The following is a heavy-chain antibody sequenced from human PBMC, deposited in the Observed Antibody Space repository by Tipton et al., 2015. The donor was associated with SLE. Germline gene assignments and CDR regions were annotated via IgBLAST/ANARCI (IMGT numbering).Heavy chain of an antibody. CDR2: IYYSGST. J-gene: IGHJ6*03. Sequence: TLSLTCTVSGGSVSRGRYYWAWIRQPPGKGPEWIGTIYYSGSTYYYPPLKSRITISVDTSKNQFSLEVRSVTAADTAVYYCARAGGPPYFYHYMDVWGKGTTVTVSS. D-gene: IGHD3-10*01. CDR1: GGSVSRGRYY. V-gene: IGHV4-39*07. CDR3: ARAGGPPYFYHYMDV.